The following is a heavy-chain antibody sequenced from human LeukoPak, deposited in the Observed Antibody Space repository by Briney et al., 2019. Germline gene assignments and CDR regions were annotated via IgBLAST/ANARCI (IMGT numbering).Heavy chain of an antibody. V-gene: IGHV3-48*03. CDR2: ISSSGSTI. J-gene: IGHJ3*02. CDR3: ARDERCSGGSCYSAFDI. Sequence: GGSLRLSCAASGFTFSSYEMNWVRQAPGKGLEWVSYISSSGSTIYYADSVKGRFTISRDNAKNSLYLQMNSLRAEGTAVYYCARDERCSGGSCYSAFDIWGQGTMVTVSS. CDR1: GFTFSSYE. D-gene: IGHD2-15*01.